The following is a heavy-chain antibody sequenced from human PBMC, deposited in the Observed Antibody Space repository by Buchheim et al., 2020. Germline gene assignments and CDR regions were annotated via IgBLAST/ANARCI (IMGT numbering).Heavy chain of an antibody. D-gene: IGHD1-26*01. J-gene: IGHJ4*02. CDR2: IRSTAYNYAT. V-gene: IGHV3-73*02. Sequence: EVQLVESGGGLVQPGESRTLSCVVSGFTFSGSAMEWVRQAPGQGLEWIGRIRSTAYNYATTYAASLQGRFTISRDESKSTLYLQMDSLRRDDTAVYYCTRHSNAYYGPSGFDYWGQGIL. CDR3: TRHSNAYYGPSGFDY. CDR1: GFTFSGSA.